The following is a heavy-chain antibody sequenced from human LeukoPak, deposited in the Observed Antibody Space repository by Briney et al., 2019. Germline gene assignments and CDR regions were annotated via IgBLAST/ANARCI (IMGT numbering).Heavy chain of an antibody. Sequence: AGGSLRLSCAASGFTFSSYGMHWVRQAPGKGLEWVAVIWFDGSNKYYADSVKGRFTISRDNSKNTLYLQMHSLRAEDTAVYYCARDRDWGCSYCSYWGQGTLVTVSS. D-gene: IGHD7-27*01. CDR3: ARDRDWGCSYCSY. V-gene: IGHV3-33*01. J-gene: IGHJ4*02. CDR1: GFTFSSYG. CDR2: IWFDGSNK.